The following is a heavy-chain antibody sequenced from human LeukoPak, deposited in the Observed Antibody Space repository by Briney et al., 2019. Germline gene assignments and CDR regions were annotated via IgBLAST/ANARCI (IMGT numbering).Heavy chain of an antibody. CDR1: GGSFSDYY. CDR2: INHRGST. CDR3: ARGRAGADTRLVWFDP. J-gene: IGHJ5*02. Sequence: PSETLSLTCAVYGGSFSDYYWSWIRQPPGKGLGWIGEINHRGSTNYNLSLKSRFTISVDTSKNQFSLKVTSVTAADTAVYYCARGRAGADTRLVWFDPWGQGTLVIVSS. D-gene: IGHD6-13*01. V-gene: IGHV4-34*01.